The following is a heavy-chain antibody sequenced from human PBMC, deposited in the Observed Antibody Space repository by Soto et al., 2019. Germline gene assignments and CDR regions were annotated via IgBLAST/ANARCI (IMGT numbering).Heavy chain of an antibody. V-gene: IGHV3-23*01. CDR2: ISGSGGST. CDR3: AKDPTPLLRYFDWLCFDY. Sequence: PGGSLRLSCAASGFTFSSYAMSWVRQAPGKGLEWVSAISGSGGSTYYADSVKGRFTISRDNSKNTLYLQMNSLRAEDTAVYYCAKDPTPLLRYFDWLCFDYWGQGTLVTVSS. CDR1: GFTFSSYA. J-gene: IGHJ4*02. D-gene: IGHD3-9*01.